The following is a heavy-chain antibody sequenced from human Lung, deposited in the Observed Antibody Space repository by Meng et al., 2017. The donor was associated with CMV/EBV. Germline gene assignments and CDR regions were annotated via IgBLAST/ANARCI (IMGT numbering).Heavy chain of an antibody. J-gene: IGHJ4*02. CDR1: GDSVSSNSVA. D-gene: IGHD1-1*01. CDR3: ARGYSHRFDY. Sequence: SXTXSLXCAISGDSVSSNSVAWNWIRQSPSRGLEWLGRTYYRSKWYNDYAVSVKSRITINPDTSKNQFSLQLKSVTPEETAVYYCARGYSHRFDYWGQGTLVTVSS. V-gene: IGHV6-1*01. CDR2: TYYRSKWYN.